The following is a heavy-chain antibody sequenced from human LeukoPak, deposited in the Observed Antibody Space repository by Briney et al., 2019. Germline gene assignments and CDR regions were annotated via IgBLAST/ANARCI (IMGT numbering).Heavy chain of an antibody. CDR2: ISSSSSYI. CDR1: GFTFSSYS. Sequence: GGSLRLSCAASGFTFSSYSMNWVRQAPGKGLEWVSSISSSSSYIYYADSVKGRFTISRDNPKNTLYLEMDSLRADDTAVYSCAKDPPSVVANAFHIWGQGTMVTVSS. J-gene: IGHJ3*02. D-gene: IGHD5-12*01. CDR3: AKDPPSVVANAFHI. V-gene: IGHV3-21*04.